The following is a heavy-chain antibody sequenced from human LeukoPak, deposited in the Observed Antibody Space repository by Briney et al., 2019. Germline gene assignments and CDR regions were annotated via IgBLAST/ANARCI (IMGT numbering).Heavy chain of an antibody. CDR2: ISWNSGSI. CDR1: GFTFDDYA. CDR3: AKAQYYDFWSGYSSLMDV. D-gene: IGHD3-3*01. J-gene: IGHJ6*04. V-gene: IGHV3-9*01. Sequence: QPGRSLRLSCAASGFTFDDYAMHWVRQAPGKGLEWVSGISWNSGSIGYADSVEGRFTISRDNAKNSLYLQMNSLRAEDTALYYCAKAQYYDFWSGYSSLMDVWGKGTTVTVSS.